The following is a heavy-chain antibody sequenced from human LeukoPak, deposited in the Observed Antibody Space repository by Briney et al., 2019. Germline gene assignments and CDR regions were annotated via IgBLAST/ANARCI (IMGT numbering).Heavy chain of an antibody. J-gene: IGHJ2*01. CDR1: GFTFSSYE. CDR2: ISSSGSTI. V-gene: IGHV3-48*03. Sequence: GGSLRLSCAASGFTFSSYEMNWVRQAPGKGLEWVSYISSSGSTIYYADSVKGRFTISRDNSKNTLYLQMNSLRAEDTAVYYCAKSHYYGDWYFDLWGRGTLVTVS. CDR3: AKSHYYGDWYFDL. D-gene: IGHD3-10*01.